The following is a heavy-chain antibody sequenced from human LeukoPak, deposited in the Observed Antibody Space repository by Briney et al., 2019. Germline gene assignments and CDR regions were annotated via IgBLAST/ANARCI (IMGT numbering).Heavy chain of an antibody. V-gene: IGHV1-8*03. Sequence: GASVKVSCKASGYTFTSYDINWVRQATGQGLEWMAWMNPNSGNIGYAQKFQGRVTITRSTSMSTSYMELSSLTSEDTAVYYCARESGYDFFGGYYDSSGYPDYWGQGTLVTVSS. J-gene: IGHJ4*02. D-gene: IGHD3-22*01. CDR2: MNPNSGNI. CDR3: ARESGYDFFGGYYDSSGYPDY. CDR1: GYTFTSYD.